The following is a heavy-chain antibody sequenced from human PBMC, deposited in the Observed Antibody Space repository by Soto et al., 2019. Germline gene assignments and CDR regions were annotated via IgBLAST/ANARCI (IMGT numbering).Heavy chain of an antibody. J-gene: IGHJ4*02. V-gene: IGHV1-2*04. CDR2: INPNSGGT. CDR3: AREVGTANDY. D-gene: IGHD1-1*01. Sequence: GXSVKVSCRASGYTFPGYYMHGVRQAPGQGLEWMGWINPNSGGTNYAQKFQGCVTMTRDTSIRTAYMELSSLRSEDTDVYYCAREVGTANDYWGQGTQVTVYS. CDR1: GYTFPGYY.